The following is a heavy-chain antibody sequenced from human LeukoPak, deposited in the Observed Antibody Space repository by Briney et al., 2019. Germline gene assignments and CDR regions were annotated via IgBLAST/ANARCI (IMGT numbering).Heavy chain of an antibody. V-gene: IGHV3-48*03. D-gene: IGHD2-8*01. J-gene: IGHJ3*02. CDR1: GFTFSSYE. CDR3: AREDTGVAFDI. Sequence: GGSLRLSCSASGFTFSSYEMNWVRQAPGKGLEWVSYISGSGIKHYADSVKGRFTISRDNAKNSLYLQMNSLRVEDTAVYYCAREDTGVAFDIWGQGTTVTV. CDR2: ISGSGIK.